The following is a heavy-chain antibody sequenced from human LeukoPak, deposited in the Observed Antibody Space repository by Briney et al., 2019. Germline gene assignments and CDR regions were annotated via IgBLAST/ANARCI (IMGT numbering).Heavy chain of an antibody. CDR1: GFTFSSYS. D-gene: IGHD3-3*01. CDR3: ARDQGRFLQWPHDY. J-gene: IGHJ4*02. V-gene: IGHV3-48*02. CDR2: ISSSSSTI. Sequence: GGSLRLSCAASGFTFSSYSVNWVRQAPGKGLEWVSYISSSSSTIYYVDSVKGRFTISRDNAKNSLYLQMNSLRDEDTAVYYCARDQGRFLQWPHDYWGQGTLVTASS.